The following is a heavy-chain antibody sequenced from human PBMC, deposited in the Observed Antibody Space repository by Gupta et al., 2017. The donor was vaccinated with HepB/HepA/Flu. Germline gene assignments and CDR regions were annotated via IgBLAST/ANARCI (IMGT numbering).Heavy chain of an antibody. J-gene: IGHJ4*02. CDR2: IWYDGNTK. D-gene: IGHD6-13*01. V-gene: IGHV3-33*01. CDR3: TRDRGQHPFDY. CDR1: GFTFSSYG. Sequence: QVPLVESGGGVVQPGRSLRLSCAASGFTFSSYGLHWVRQAPGKGLEWVAIIWYDGNTKYYADSVKGRFTISRDNSKSTLYLQMNSLRAEDTALYFCTRDRGQHPFDYWGQGTLVTVSS.